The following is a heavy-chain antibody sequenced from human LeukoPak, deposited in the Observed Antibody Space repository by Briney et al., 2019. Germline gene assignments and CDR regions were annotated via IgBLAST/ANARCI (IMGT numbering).Heavy chain of an antibody. J-gene: IGHJ4*02. V-gene: IGHV3-74*01. CDR2: IASDGSST. Sequence: PGGSLRLSCAASGFTFSSYWMNWVRQAPGKGLVWVSRIASDGSSTTYADSVKGRFSISRDNAKNTLFLQMNSLRAEDTAVYYCARDGLQLFTPTFDYWGQGTLVTVSS. CDR3: ARDGLQLFTPTFDY. CDR1: GFTFSSYW. D-gene: IGHD5-24*01.